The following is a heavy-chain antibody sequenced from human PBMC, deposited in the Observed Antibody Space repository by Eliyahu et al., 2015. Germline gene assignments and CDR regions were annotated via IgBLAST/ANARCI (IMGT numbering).Heavy chain of an antibody. J-gene: IGHJ6*02. CDR1: GFTFSNAW. D-gene: IGHD6-6*01. Sequence: EVQLVESGGGLVKPGGSLRLSCAASGFTFSNAWMSWVRQAPGKGLEWVGRIKSKTDGGTTDYAAPVKGRFTISRDDSKNTLYLQMNSLKTEDTAVYYCTTGSARLHYYYGMDVWGQGTTVTVSS. CDR3: TTGSARLHYYYGMDV. CDR2: IKSKTDGGTT. V-gene: IGHV3-15*01.